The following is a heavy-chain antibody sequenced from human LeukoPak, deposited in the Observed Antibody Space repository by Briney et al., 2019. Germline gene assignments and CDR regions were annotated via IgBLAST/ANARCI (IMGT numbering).Heavy chain of an antibody. CDR2: ISSRSSTI. CDR1: GFTFSGYE. J-gene: IGHJ4*02. D-gene: IGHD5-12*01. Sequence: GGSLRLSCAASGFTFSGYEMDWVRQAPGQGLEWVSSISSRSSTIYYTDSVKGRFTISRDNAKNSVYLQMNSLRAEDTAVYYCARGTGYSGYDLLGYWGQGTLVTVSS. CDR3: ARGTGYSGYDLLGY. V-gene: IGHV3-48*03.